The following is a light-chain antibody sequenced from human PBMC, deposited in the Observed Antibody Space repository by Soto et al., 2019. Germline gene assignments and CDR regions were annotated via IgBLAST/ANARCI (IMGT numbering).Light chain of an antibody. Sequence: EIVMTQSPAPLSVSPGERATLSCGASQSVSSTLAWYQQKPGQSPRLLIYGASPKATGIPARFSGSVSETAFTLASSSLDSEDFADYYCQQYSDLPYSVGQGTKLEIK. CDR3: QQYSDLPYS. V-gene: IGKV3-15*01. CDR1: QSVSST. CDR2: GAS. J-gene: IGKJ2*01.